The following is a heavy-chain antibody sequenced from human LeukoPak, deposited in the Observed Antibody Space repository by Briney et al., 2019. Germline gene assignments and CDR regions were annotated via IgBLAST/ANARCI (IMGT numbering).Heavy chain of an antibody. D-gene: IGHD3-3*01. J-gene: IGHJ4*02. CDR2: ISVYNGYS. CDR3: ARDLRELPIAIFGVVSPTCFDH. V-gene: IGHV1-18*01. Sequence: ASVKVSCKTFGYTFNRYGISWVRQAPGQGPEWMGWISVYNGYSNYAQKFQGRLTVTTGTSTSTAYMELRSLRFEDTAVYYCARDLRELPIAIFGVVSPTCFDHWGQGTLVTVSS. CDR1: GYTFNRYG.